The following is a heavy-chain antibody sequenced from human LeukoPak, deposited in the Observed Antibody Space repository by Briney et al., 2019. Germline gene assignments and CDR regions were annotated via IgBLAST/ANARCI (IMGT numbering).Heavy chain of an antibody. CDR3: ARGPHCSSASCYTSGAFDM. J-gene: IGHJ3*02. D-gene: IGHD2-2*02. CDR1: GFTFSSYA. CDR2: ISASGNST. Sequence: PGGSLRLSCAASGFTFSSYAMTWVRQAPGKGLEWVSGISASGNSTYYADSVKGRFTISRDNSKNTLFLQMNSLRAEDRAVYYCARGPHCSSASCYTSGAFDMWGQGTMVTVSS. V-gene: IGHV3-23*01.